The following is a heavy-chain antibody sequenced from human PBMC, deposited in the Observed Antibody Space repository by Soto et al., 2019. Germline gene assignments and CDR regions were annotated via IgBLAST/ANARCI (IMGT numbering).Heavy chain of an antibody. V-gene: IGHV1-69*01. CDR2: IIPIFGTA. Sequence: QVPLVQSGAEVKKPGSSVKVACKASGGTFGSYAISWVRQAPGQGLEWLGGIIPIFGTANYAQKLQGRVLITADESTSTGYLQVGRLRNDLTVLYYCSIDLYSAPLHQVGSILDSWGQGTMGTVSS. CDR1: GGTFGSYA. D-gene: IGHD1-26*01. CDR3: SIDLYSAPLHQVGSILDS. J-gene: IGHJ3*02.